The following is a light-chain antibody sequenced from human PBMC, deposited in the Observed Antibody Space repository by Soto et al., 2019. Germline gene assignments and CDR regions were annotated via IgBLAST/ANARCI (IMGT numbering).Light chain of an antibody. Sequence: IQMTQSPSSLSASVGDRVTITCRASQSLSSRLTWYQQKPGEAPKLLIYETSSLHSGVPSRFSGSGSETDFTLTINSRQPEDFATYYCQQSFSPPYTFGQGTKLEIK. J-gene: IGKJ2*01. V-gene: IGKV1-39*01. CDR1: QSLSSR. CDR2: ETS. CDR3: QQSFSPPYT.